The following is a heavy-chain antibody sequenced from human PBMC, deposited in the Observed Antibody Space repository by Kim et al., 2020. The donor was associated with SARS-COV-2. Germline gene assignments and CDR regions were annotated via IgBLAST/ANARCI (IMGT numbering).Heavy chain of an antibody. D-gene: IGHD3-9*01. CDR3: ARAVLRYFDWLARRPNWFDP. Sequence: SETLSLTCTVSGGSISSSSYYWGWIRQPPGKGLEWIGSIYYSGSTYYNPSLKSRVTISVDTSKNQFSLKLSSVTAADTDVYYCARAVLRYFDWLARRPNWFDPWGQGTLVTVSS. CDR2: IYYSGST. CDR1: GGSISSSSYY. V-gene: IGHV4-39*07. J-gene: IGHJ5*02.